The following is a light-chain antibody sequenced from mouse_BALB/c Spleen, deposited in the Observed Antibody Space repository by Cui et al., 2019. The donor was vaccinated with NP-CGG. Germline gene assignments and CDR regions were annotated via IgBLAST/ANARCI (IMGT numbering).Light chain of an antibody. V-gene: IGLV1*01. J-gene: IGLJ1*01. CDR3: ALWYSNHWV. Sequence: QAVCTQESALTTSPGETVTLTCRSSTGTVTTSNYANWVQEKPDQLFTGLIGGTNNRAPGVPARFSGSLIGDKAALTITGAQTEDEAIYFCALWYSNHWVFGGGTKLTVL. CDR2: GTN. CDR1: TGTVTTSNY.